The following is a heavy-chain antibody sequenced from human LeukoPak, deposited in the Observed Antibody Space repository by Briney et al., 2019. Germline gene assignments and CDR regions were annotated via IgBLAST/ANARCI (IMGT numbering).Heavy chain of an antibody. D-gene: IGHD4-17*01. CDR3: ARRTGGTTVTRGYYYMDV. CDR2: INHSGST. V-gene: IGHV4-34*01. J-gene: IGHJ6*03. CDR1: VVSFSGYY. Sequence: SETLSLTCAVYVVSFSGYYWTWIRQPPGKGLECIGEINHSGSTNYNPSLKSRVTISVDTSKNQFSLKVSSVTAADTAVYYCARRTGGTTVTRGYYYMDVWGKGTTVIVSS.